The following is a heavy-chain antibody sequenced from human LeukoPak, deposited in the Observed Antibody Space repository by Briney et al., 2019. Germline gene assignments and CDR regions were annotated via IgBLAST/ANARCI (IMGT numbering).Heavy chain of an antibody. J-gene: IGHJ4*02. CDR2: ISGSGGST. CDR1: GFTFSSYA. CDR3: AKVGDANSGSSADF. V-gene: IGHV3-23*01. Sequence: SGGSLRLSCAASGFTFSSYAMSWVRQAPGKGLEWVSAISGSGGSTYYADSVKGRFTISRDNSKNTLYLQMNSLRAEDTAVYYCAKVGDANSGSSADFWGQGTLVTVSS. D-gene: IGHD1-26*01.